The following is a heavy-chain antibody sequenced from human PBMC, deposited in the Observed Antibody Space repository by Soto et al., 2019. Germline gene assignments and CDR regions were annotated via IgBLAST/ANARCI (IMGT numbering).Heavy chain of an antibody. Sequence: GASVKVSCKTSGYTFTRYYIHWVRQAPGQGLEWMGWINPNSGDTKYAQRFQGRVTMTKDTSITTAYMELTRLRSDDTAAYFCARQLAYCGGDCYTEPVDYWGQGTLVTVSS. CDR3: ARQLAYCGGDCYTEPVDY. D-gene: IGHD2-21*02. CDR2: INPNSGDT. CDR1: GYTFTRYY. J-gene: IGHJ4*02. V-gene: IGHV1-2*02.